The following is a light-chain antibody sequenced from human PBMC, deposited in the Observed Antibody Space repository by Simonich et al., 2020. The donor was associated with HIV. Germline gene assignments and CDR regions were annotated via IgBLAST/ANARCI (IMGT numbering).Light chain of an antibody. CDR3: QQYGSSPYT. V-gene: IGKV3-20*01. CDR1: QSVSTY. Sequence: EIVLTQSPATLSLSPGERATLSCRASQSVSTYLAWYQQKPGQSPRLLIYGASSRATGIPDRFSGYGSGTDFSLTISRLEPEDFAVYYCQQYGSSPYTFGQGTKLEIK. J-gene: IGKJ2*01. CDR2: GAS.